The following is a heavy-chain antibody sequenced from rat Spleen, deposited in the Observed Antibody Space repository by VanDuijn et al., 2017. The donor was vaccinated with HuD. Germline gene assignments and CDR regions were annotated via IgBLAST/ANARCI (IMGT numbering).Heavy chain of an antibody. D-gene: IGHD1-6*01. CDR2: ISTGGVNT. CDR1: GFTFSNYY. V-gene: IGHV5-27*01. CDR3: STAGSGVDYYYAGGFDY. J-gene: IGHJ2*01. Sequence: EVQLVESGGGLVQPGRSLKLSCAASGFTFSNYYMAWVRQAPTKGLEWVAYISTGGVNTYYRDSVKGRVTVSRDNAKSTLNLQMDSLRSEDTATYYCSTAGSGVDYYYAGGFDYWGQGVMVTVSS.